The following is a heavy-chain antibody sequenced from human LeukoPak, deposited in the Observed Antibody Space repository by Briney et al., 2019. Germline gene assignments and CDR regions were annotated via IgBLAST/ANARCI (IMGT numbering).Heavy chain of an antibody. CDR2: MNPNSGNT. CDR1: GYTFTSYD. J-gene: IGHJ6*01. Sequence: ASVKVSCKASGYTFTSYDINWVRQAPGQGLEWMGWMNPNSGNTGYAQKFQGRVTMTRNTSISTAYMELSSLRSEDTAVYYCARTHSSGWYSVFYYYYGMDVWGQGTRDTVSS. V-gene: IGHV1-8*01. D-gene: IGHD6-19*01. CDR3: ARTHSSGWYSVFYYYYGMDV.